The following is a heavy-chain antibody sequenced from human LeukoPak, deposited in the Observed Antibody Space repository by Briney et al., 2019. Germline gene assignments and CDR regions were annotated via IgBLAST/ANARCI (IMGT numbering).Heavy chain of an antibody. CDR1: GGSISSYY. V-gene: IGHV4-59*01. J-gene: IGHJ2*01. CDR3: ARDRDSSGLRDFDL. Sequence: SETLSLTCTVSGGSISSYYWSWIRQPPGKGLEWIGYIYYSGNTNYNPSLKGRVSISIDTSKNQFSLQLSSVTAADTAVYYCARDRDSSGLRDFDLWGRGTLVTVSA. D-gene: IGHD3-22*01. CDR2: IYYSGNT.